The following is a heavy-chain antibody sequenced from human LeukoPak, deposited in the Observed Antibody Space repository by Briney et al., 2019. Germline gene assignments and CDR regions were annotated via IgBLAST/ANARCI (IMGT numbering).Heavy chain of an antibody. J-gene: IGHJ4*02. Sequence: PSETLSLTCTVSRDSISTCHWPWIRQPPGRGLEWIGYVYYDGSTNYNPSFKSRVTISLDASNNQFSLKLSSVTAADTATYYCATYTRHCSGGTCYWIDYWGQGTLVTVSS. D-gene: IGHD2-15*01. CDR3: ATYTRHCSGGTCYWIDY. CDR2: VYYDGST. CDR1: RDSISTCH. V-gene: IGHV4-59*08.